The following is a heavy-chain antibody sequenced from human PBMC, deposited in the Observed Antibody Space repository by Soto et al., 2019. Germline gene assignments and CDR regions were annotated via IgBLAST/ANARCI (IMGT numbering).Heavy chain of an antibody. CDR1: GFTFRDYG. J-gene: IGHJ4*02. V-gene: IGHV3-33*01. CDR2: IWYDGNKK. Sequence: PGGSLRLSCAASGFTFRDYGMHWVRQTPAKGLEWVALIWYDGNKKYYADAVEGRFTISRDNSKSTVYLQMNNLRVEGTAVYYCARDIRISVSWFYIDYWGQGSRVTVS. D-gene: IGHD6-13*01. CDR3: ARDIRISVSWFYIDY.